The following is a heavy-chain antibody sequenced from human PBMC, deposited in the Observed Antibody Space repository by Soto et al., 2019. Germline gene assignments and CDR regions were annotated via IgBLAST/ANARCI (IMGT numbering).Heavy chain of an antibody. Sequence: QLQLQESGPGLVKPSETLSLTCTVSGGSISSSSYYWGWIRQPPGKGLEWIGSIYYSGSTYYNPSLKSRVTISVDTSKNQFSLKLSSVTAADTAVYYCARQWYYYGSGRMGWLQHWGQGTLVTVSS. D-gene: IGHD3-10*01. CDR3: ARQWYYYGSGRMGWLQH. J-gene: IGHJ1*01. V-gene: IGHV4-39*01. CDR1: GGSISSSSYY. CDR2: IYYSGST.